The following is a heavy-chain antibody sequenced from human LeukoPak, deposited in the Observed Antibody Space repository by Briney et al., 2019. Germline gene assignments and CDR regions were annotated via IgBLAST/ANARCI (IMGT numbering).Heavy chain of an antibody. CDR3: ARDYRRVYCSGGSCLGVWFDP. J-gene: IGHJ5*02. V-gene: IGHV1-18*01. CDR1: GYTFTSYG. Sequence: ASVKVSCKASGYTFTSYGISWVRQAPGQGLEWMAWISAYNGNTNYAQKLQGRVSMTTDTSTSTAYMELKSLRSDDTAVYYCARDYRRVYCSGGSCLGVWFDPWGQGTLVTVSS. CDR2: ISAYNGNT. D-gene: IGHD2-15*01.